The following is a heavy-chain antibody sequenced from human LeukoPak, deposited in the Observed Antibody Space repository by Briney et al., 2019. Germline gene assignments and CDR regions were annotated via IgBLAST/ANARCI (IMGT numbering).Heavy chain of an antibody. V-gene: IGHV3-7*02. D-gene: IGHD3-10*01. CDR3: ARGERGDY. Sequence: GGFLRLSCVASGFEFSRYWMTWVRQAPGKGPEWVANINQDANEKNFADSVKGRFTISRDNAKTSLSLQMSSLRVEDTAVYYCARGERGDYWGQGTLVTVSS. CDR1: GFEFSRYW. J-gene: IGHJ4*02. CDR2: INQDANEK.